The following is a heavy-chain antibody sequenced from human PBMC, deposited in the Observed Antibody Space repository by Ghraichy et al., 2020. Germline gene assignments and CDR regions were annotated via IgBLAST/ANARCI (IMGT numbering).Heavy chain of an antibody. D-gene: IGHD3-22*01. CDR2: IYYSGST. CDR3: ARGLYYYDSSGYYFNWFDP. Sequence: SETLSLTCTVSGGSISSYYWSWIRQPPGKGLEWIGYIYYSGSTNYNPSLKSRVTISVDTSKNQFSLKLSSVTAADTAVYYCARGLYYYDSSGYYFNWFDPWGQGTLVTVSS. V-gene: IGHV4-59*01. J-gene: IGHJ5*02. CDR1: GGSISSYY.